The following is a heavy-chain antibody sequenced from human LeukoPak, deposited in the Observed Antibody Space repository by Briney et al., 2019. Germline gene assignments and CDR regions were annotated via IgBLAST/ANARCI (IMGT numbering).Heavy chain of an antibody. CDR2: IYYSGST. CDR3: ARFQRGYYYDSSGYA. Sequence: MPSETLSLTCTVSGGSISSSSYYWGWIRQPPGKALEWIGSIYYSGSTYYNPSLKSRVTISVDTPKNQFSLKLSSVTAADTAVYYCARFQRGYYYDSSGYAWGQGTLVTVSS. J-gene: IGHJ5*02. CDR1: GGSISSSSYY. V-gene: IGHV4-39*01. D-gene: IGHD3-22*01.